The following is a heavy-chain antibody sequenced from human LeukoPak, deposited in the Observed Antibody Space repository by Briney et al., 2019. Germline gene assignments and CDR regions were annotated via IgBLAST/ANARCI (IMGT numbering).Heavy chain of an antibody. CDR3: ARERALYGSYYDY. V-gene: IGHV4-59*12. CDR1: GGSISSYY. Sequence: SETLSLTCTVSGGSISSYYWSWIRQPPGKGLEWIGYIYYSGSTNYNPSLKSRVTISVDTSKNQFSLKLSSVTAADTAVYYCARERALYGSYYDYWGQGTLVTVSS. J-gene: IGHJ4*02. CDR2: IYYSGST. D-gene: IGHD1-26*01.